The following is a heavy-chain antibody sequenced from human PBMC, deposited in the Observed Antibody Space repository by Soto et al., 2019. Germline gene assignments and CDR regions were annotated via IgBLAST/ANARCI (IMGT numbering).Heavy chain of an antibody. CDR3: AKDIVVVPAANTYYYYGMDV. Sequence: HPGGSLRLSCAASGFTFSSYGMHWVRQAPGKGLEWVAVISYDGSNKYYADSVKGRFTISRDNSKNTLYLQMNSLRAEDTAVYYCAKDIVVVPAANTYYYYGMDVWGQGTTVTVSS. D-gene: IGHD2-2*01. V-gene: IGHV3-30*18. CDR2: ISYDGSNK. CDR1: GFTFSSYG. J-gene: IGHJ6*02.